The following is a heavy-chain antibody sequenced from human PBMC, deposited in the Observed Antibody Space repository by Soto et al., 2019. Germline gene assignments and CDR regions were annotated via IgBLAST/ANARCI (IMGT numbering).Heavy chain of an antibody. V-gene: IGHV4-31*03. Sequence: QVQLQESGPGLVKPSQTLSLTCTVSGGSISSGGYYWSWIRQHPGKGLEWIGYIYYSGSTYYNPSLKSRVTISVDTSKNQFALKLSSVTAADTAVYYCARWRGVVTPRFSGFDYWGQGTLVTVSS. D-gene: IGHD2-21*02. CDR2: IYYSGST. CDR3: ARWRGVVTPRFSGFDY. CDR1: GGSISSGGYY. J-gene: IGHJ4*02.